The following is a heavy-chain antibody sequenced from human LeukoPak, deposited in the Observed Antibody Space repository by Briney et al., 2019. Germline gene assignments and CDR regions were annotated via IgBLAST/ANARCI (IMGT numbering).Heavy chain of an antibody. CDR1: GFTFSSYA. D-gene: IGHD4-17*01. Sequence: PGGSLRLSCAASGFTFSSYAMSWVRQAPGKGLEWVSAISGSGGSTYYADSVKGRFTISRDNSKNTLYLQMNSLRAEDTAVYYCAKDYGDHVIGLLDYRGQGTLVTVSS. V-gene: IGHV3-23*01. CDR2: ISGSGGST. CDR3: AKDYGDHVIGLLDY. J-gene: IGHJ4*02.